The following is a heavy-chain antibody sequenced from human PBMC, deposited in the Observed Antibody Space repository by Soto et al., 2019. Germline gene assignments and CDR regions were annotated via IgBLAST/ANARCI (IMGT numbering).Heavy chain of an antibody. J-gene: IGHJ4*02. CDR3: AKESGGERYAAYLDL. CDR1: GFTLSNIG. CDR2: ISAGGNTK. V-gene: IGHV3-30*18. Sequence: QVQLLESGGGVVQPGTSLRLACAASGFTLSNIGMQWVRQAPGKGLEWVAVISAGGNTKYYADSVKGRFTISRDNSKNTLFLQMNSLRTEDTAVYYCAKESGGERYAAYLDLWGQGTLVTVSA. D-gene: IGHD2-21*01.